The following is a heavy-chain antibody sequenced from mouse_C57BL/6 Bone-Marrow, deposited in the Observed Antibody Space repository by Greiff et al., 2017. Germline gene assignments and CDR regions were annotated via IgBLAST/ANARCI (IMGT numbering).Heavy chain of an antibody. V-gene: IGHV1-81*01. J-gene: IGHJ2*01. CDR2: IYPRSGNT. CDR1: GYTFTSYG. D-gene: IGHD2-3*01. CDR3: ARGRWFQDY. Sequence: QVQLQQSGAELGRPGASVKLSCKASGYTFTSYGISWVKQRTGQGLEWIGEIYPRSGNTYYNEKFKGKATLTADKSSSTAYMELRSLTSEDSAVYFCARGRWFQDYWGQGTTLTVSS.